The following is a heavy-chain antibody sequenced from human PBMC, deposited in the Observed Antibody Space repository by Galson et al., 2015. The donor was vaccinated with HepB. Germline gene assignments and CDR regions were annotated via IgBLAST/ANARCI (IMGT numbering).Heavy chain of an antibody. CDR1: GFIFSSSG. CDR3: AKDRSRRGDSHIDY. Sequence: SLRLSCAASGFIFSSSGMHWVRQAPGKGLEWVAVTWYEGKDDFDADSVRGRFAISRDHSKNTLYLEMNSLRVEDTAVYYCAKDRSRRGDSHIDYWGQGTLVTVSS. CDR2: TWYEGKDD. V-gene: IGHV3-33*06. D-gene: IGHD2-21*02. J-gene: IGHJ4*02.